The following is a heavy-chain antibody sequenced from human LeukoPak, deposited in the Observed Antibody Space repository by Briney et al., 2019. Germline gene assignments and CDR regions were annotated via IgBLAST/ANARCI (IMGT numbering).Heavy chain of an antibody. V-gene: IGHV3-30*18. CDR2: ISYDGSNK. CDR3: AKSLYYYGSGSYYNPHYYYYGMDV. Sequence: PGGSLRLSCAASGFTFSSYGMHWVRQAPGKGLEGVAVISYDGSNKYYADSVKGRFTISRDNSKNTLYLQMNSLRAEDTAVYYCAKSLYYYGSGSYYNPHYYYYGMDVWGQGTTVTVSS. J-gene: IGHJ6*02. D-gene: IGHD3-10*01. CDR1: GFTFSSYG.